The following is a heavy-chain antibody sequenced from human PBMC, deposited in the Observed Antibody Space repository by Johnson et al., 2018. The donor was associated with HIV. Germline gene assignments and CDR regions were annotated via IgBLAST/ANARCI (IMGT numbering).Heavy chain of an antibody. CDR3: AREYYYDSSGYNAFDI. D-gene: IGHD3-22*01. CDR1: GFTFSSYA. V-gene: IGHV3-30*04. Sequence: QVQLVESGGGVVQPGRSPRLSCAASGFTFSSYAMHWVRQAPGKGLEWVAVISYDGSNKYYADSVKGRFTISRDNSKNTLYLQMNSLRAEDTAVYYCAREYYYDSSGYNAFDIWGQGTMVTVSS. J-gene: IGHJ3*02. CDR2: ISYDGSNK.